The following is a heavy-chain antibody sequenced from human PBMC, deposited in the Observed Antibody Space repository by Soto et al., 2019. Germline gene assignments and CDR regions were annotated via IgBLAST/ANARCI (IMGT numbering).Heavy chain of an antibody. CDR3: ARDGIGGNVFRGFFDS. V-gene: IGHV3-33*01. CDR2: IWYDGSNK. D-gene: IGHD2-15*01. J-gene: IGHJ4*02. CDR1: GSIFSGYG. Sequence: QKYLVESGGGVVQPGGSLRLSCVASGSIFSGYGMHWVRQAPGKGLEWVAVIWYDGSNKYYADSVKGRFTISRDNSKNMLYLQMDSLRAEDTAVYYCARDGIGGNVFRGFFDSWGQGTLVTVSS.